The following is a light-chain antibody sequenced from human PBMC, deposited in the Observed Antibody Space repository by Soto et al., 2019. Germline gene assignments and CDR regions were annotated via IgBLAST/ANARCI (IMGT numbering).Light chain of an antibody. Sequence: EIVMTQSPATQSVSPGERATLSCRASQSVSSNLAWYQQKPGQAPRLLIYGASTRATGIPARFSGSVSGTEFTLTISSLQSEDFAVYYFQQSNNWPWDLTFGPGTKVDIK. V-gene: IGKV3-15*01. CDR3: QQSNNWPWDLT. CDR1: QSVSSN. CDR2: GAS. J-gene: IGKJ3*01.